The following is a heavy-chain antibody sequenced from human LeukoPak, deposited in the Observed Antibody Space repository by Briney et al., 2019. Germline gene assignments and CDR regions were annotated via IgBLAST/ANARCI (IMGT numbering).Heavy chain of an antibody. CDR2: ISRSGVAT. V-gene: IGHV3-23*01. Sequence: GGSLRLSCAASGFTFTSFAMSWVRQAPGKGLEWVSTISRSGVATYYANSGKVRFTISRDNSKNTVYLQMNSLRAEHTAIYYCAKHSHDGSAPYYEVQLDYWGQGTLVTVSS. D-gene: IGHD3-22*01. J-gene: IGHJ4*02. CDR3: AKHSHDGSAPYYEVQLDY. CDR1: GFTFTSFA.